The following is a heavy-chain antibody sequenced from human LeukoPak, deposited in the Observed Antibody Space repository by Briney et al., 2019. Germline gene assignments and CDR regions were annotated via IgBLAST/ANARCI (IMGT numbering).Heavy chain of an antibody. CDR1: GGPFSAY. D-gene: IGHD1-1*01. CDR2: TNQSGST. Sequence: SGTLSLTCAVYGGPFSAYWSWIRQPPGKGLEWIGETNQSGSTNYNPSLKSRVIISGDTSKNEVSLKLTSVTAADTAVYFCGRRLFIDGWYKTWGQGTLVSVST. J-gene: IGHJ5*02. CDR3: GRRLFIDGWYKT. V-gene: IGHV4-34*01.